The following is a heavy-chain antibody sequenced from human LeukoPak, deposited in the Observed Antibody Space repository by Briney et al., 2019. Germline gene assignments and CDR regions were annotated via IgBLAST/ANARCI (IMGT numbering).Heavy chain of an antibody. D-gene: IGHD3-22*01. CDR2: IWHDGSNT. CDR1: GFTVSSNE. CDR3: ARDWGAYYHFFDY. J-gene: IGHJ4*02. V-gene: IGHV3-33*08. Sequence: GGSLRLSCAASGFTVSSNEMSWVRQAPGKGPEWVAVIWHDGSNTYYVDSVKGRFTTSRDNSKNTLYLQMSSLRAEDTAVYYCARDWGAYYHFFDYWGQGTLVTVSS.